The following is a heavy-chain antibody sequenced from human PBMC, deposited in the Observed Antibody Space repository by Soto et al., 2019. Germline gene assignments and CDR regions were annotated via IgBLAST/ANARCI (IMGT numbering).Heavy chain of an antibody. CDR1: GYTFTGYY. CDR3: ARGDYDTSGGAFDI. CDR2: INPNSGGT. J-gene: IGHJ3*02. D-gene: IGHD3-22*01. V-gene: IGHV1-2*02. Sequence: ASVKVSCKASGYTFTGYYMPWVRQAPGQGLEWMGWINPNSGGTNYAQKVQGRVTMTRDTSISTAYMELSRLRSDDTSVYYWARGDYDTSGGAFDIWGQGTMVTVSS.